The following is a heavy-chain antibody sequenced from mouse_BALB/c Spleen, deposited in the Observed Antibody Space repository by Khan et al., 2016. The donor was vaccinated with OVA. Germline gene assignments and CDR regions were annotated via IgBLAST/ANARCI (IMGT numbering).Heavy chain of an antibody. CDR3: AMRRTY. CDR2: ITYSGST. J-gene: IGHJ3*01. CDR1: GCSITSDYA. V-gene: IGHV3-2*02. Sequence: QLEESGPGLVKPSQSLSLTCTVTGCSITSDYAWNWIRQFPGNKLEWMGYITYSGSTSYNPSLKSRISITRDTSKNQFFLQLNFMTTEDTATYYCAMRRTYWGQGTLVTVSA.